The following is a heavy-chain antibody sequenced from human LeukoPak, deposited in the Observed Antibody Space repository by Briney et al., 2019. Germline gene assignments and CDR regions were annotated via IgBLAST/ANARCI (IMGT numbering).Heavy chain of an antibody. V-gene: IGHV4-31*03. Sequence: SQTLSLTCTVSGGSISSGGYYWSWIRQHPGKGLEWIGYIYYSGSTYYNPSLKSRVTISVDTSKNQFYLKPSSVTAADTAVYYCARNQGWNYEAYYFDYWGQGTLVTVSS. CDR1: GGSISSGGYY. CDR3: ARNQGWNYEAYYFDY. D-gene: IGHD1-7*01. J-gene: IGHJ4*02. CDR2: IYYSGST.